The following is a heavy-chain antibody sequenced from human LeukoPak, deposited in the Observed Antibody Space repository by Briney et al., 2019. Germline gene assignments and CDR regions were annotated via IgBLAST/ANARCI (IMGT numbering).Heavy chain of an antibody. CDR1: GFTFSSYS. D-gene: IGHD6-6*01. J-gene: IGHJ5*02. CDR2: ISSSSSYI. V-gene: IGHV3-21*01. CDR3: ARDFRIAARPNWFDP. Sequence: GGSLRLSCAASGFTFSSYSMNWVRQAPGKGLEWVSSISSSSSYIYYADSVKGRFTISRDNAKNSLYLQMNSLRAEDTAVYYCARDFRIAARPNWFDPWGQGTLVTVSS.